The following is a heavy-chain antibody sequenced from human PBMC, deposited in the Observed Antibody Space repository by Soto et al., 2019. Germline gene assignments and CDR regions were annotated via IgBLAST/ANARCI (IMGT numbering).Heavy chain of an antibody. D-gene: IGHD3-22*01. J-gene: IGHJ4*02. CDR3: ARDDYPYYDDSSGYHFDY. Sequence: EVQLVESGGGLVQPGGSLRLSCAASGFTFSTYNMNCVRQAPGKGLEWVSYISDSSSTIHYADSVKGRFTISRDNAKNSLYLQMNSLRAEDTAVYYCARDDYPYYDDSSGYHFDYWGQGALVTVSS. V-gene: IGHV3-48*01. CDR1: GFTFSTYN. CDR2: ISDSSSTI.